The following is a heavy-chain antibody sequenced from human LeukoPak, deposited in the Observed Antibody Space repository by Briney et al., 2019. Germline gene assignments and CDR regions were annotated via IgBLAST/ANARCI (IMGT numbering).Heavy chain of an antibody. J-gene: IGHJ6*03. CDR3: AKATGGYCSGGSCYRRYYYYYMDV. V-gene: IGHV3-33*06. Sequence: GGSLRLSCAASGFTFSSYGMHWVRQAPGKGLEWAAVIWYDGSNKYYADSVKGRFTISRDNSKNTLYLQMNSLRAEDTAVYYCAKATGGYCSGGSCYRRYYYYYMDVWGKGTTVTVSS. CDR2: IWYDGSNK. CDR1: GFTFSSYG. D-gene: IGHD2-15*01.